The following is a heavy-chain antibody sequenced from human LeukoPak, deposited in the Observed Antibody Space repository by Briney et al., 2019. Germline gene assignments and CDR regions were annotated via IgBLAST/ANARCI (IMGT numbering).Heavy chain of an antibody. Sequence: GESLKISCKGSGYSFTSYWIGWVRQLPGKGLEWMGIIYPGDSDTRYSPSFQGQVTISADKSVSTANLQWSSLKASDTAMYYCARSGITVPDTWDWFDPWGQGTLVTVSS. D-gene: IGHD6-19*01. CDR3: ARSGITVPDTWDWFDP. V-gene: IGHV5-51*01. CDR2: IYPGDSDT. J-gene: IGHJ5*02. CDR1: GYSFTSYW.